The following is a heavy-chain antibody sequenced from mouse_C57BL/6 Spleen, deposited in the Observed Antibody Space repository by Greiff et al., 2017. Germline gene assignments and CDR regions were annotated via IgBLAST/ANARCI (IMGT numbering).Heavy chain of an antibody. CDR1: GYTFTDYN. CDR2: INPNNGGT. D-gene: IGHD2-4*01. J-gene: IGHJ1*03. CDR3: AREGEDDDSDGDMDV. Sequence: EVQLKESGPELVKPVASVKMSCKASGYTFTDYNMHWVKQSHGKSLEWIGYINPNNGGTSYNQKFKGKATLTVNKSSSTAYMELRRLTSEESAVYYCAREGEDDDSDGDMDVWGTGTTVTVAS. V-gene: IGHV1-22*01.